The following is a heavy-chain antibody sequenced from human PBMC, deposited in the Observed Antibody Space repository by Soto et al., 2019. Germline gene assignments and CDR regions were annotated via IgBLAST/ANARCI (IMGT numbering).Heavy chain of an antibody. Sequence: EVQLLESGGGLAQPGGSLRLSCAASGFTFSSYAMSWVRQAPGKGLEWVSAISGSGGSTYYADSVKGRFTISRDNSKNTLYLQMNSLRAEDTAVYYCAKDPRDLGELSTFDYWGQGTLVTVSS. CDR2: ISGSGGST. D-gene: IGHD3-16*02. V-gene: IGHV3-23*01. J-gene: IGHJ4*02. CDR1: GFTFSSYA. CDR3: AKDPRDLGELSTFDY.